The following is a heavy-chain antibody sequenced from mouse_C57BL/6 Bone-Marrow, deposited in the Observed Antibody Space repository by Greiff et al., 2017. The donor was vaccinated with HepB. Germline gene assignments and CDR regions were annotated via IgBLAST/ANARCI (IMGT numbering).Heavy chain of an antibody. D-gene: IGHD1-1*01. J-gene: IGHJ4*01. CDR2: IYPSDSET. Sequence: QVQLKQPGAELVRPGSSVKLSCKASGYTFTSYWMDWVKQRPGQGLEWIGNIYPSDSETHYNQKFKDKATLTVDKSSSTAYMQLSSLTSEDSAVYYCASNYGSFVVMDYWGQGTSVTVSS. V-gene: IGHV1-61*01. CDR3: ASNYGSFVVMDY. CDR1: GYTFTSYW.